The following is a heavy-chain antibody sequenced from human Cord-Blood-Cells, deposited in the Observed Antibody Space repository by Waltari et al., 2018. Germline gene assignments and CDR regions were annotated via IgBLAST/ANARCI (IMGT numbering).Heavy chain of an antibody. D-gene: IGHD7-27*01. CDR1: AGSISSRSYY. Sequence: QLPLQESCPGLLMPSETLSLTCTVSAGSISSRSYYWGGIRQPPGKGLEWIGRIYYSGSTYYNPSLKSRVTISVDTSKNQFSLKLSSVTAADTAVYYCATPWGSADYWGQGTLVTVSS. J-gene: IGHJ4*02. CDR3: ATPWGSADY. CDR2: IYYSGST. V-gene: IGHV4-39*01.